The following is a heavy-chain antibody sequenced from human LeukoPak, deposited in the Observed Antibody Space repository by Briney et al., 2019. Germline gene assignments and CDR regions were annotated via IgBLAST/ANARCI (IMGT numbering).Heavy chain of an antibody. CDR3: ARFHRYGGPNYFDY. Sequence: SETLSLTCTVSGGSNSSGSYYWSWIRQPAGKGLEWIGRIYTSGSTNYNPSLKSRVTISVDTSKNQFSLKLSSVTAADTAVYYCARFHRYGGPNYFDYWGQGTLVTVSS. D-gene: IGHD1-26*01. J-gene: IGHJ4*02. CDR1: GGSNSSGSYY. V-gene: IGHV4-61*02. CDR2: IYTSGST.